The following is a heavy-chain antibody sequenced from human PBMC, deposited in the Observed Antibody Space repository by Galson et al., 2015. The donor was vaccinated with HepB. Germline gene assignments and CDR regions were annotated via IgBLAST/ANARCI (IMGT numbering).Heavy chain of an antibody. D-gene: IGHD3-22*01. Sequence: SLRLSCAASGFTFSSYSMNWVRQAPGKGLEWVSSISSSSSYIYYADSVKGRFTVSRDNAKNSLFLQMNSLTAEDTAVYYCARVVITHPIDYWGQGTLVTVSS. CDR1: GFTFSSYS. V-gene: IGHV3-21*01. CDR2: ISSSSSYI. CDR3: ARVVITHPIDY. J-gene: IGHJ4*02.